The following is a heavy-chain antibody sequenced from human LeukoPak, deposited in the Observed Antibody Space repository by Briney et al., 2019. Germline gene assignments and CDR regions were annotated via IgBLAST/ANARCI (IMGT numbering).Heavy chain of an antibody. Sequence: PGGSLRLSCAASGFTLSSYSMNWVRQAPGKGLEWVAVISYDGSNKYYADSVKGRFTISRDNSKNSLYLQMNRLRAEDTAVYYCARSYYDSSGYLSGYWGQGTLVTVSS. CDR3: ARSYYDSSGYLSGY. J-gene: IGHJ4*02. D-gene: IGHD3-22*01. V-gene: IGHV3-30*03. CDR2: ISYDGSNK. CDR1: GFTLSSYS.